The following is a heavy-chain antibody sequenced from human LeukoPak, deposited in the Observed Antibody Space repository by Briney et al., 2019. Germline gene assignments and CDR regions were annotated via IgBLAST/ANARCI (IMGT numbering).Heavy chain of an antibody. CDR1: GGSFSGYY. CDR2: INHSGST. Sequence: TSETLSLTCAVYGGSFSGYYWSWIRQPPGKGLEWIGEINHSGSTNYNPSLKSRVTISVDTSKNQFSLKLSSVTAADTAVYYCARRVRSWQGFDYWGQGTLVTVSS. D-gene: IGHD6-13*01. CDR3: ARRVRSWQGFDY. V-gene: IGHV4-34*01. J-gene: IGHJ4*02.